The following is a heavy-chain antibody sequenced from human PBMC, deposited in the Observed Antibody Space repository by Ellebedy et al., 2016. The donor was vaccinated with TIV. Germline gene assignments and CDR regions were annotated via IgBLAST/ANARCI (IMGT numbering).Heavy chain of an antibody. CDR2: TYCRSKCYN. V-gene: IGHV6-1*01. D-gene: IGHD6-19*01. CDR3: AALQWLAPAWYFDL. J-gene: IGHJ2*01. CDR1: GDSVSSNSAA. Sequence: SQTLSLTCGISGDSVSSNSAAWNWIRQSPSRGLEWLGRTYCRSKCYNDYAASVKSRISINPDISKNQFSLQLNSVTAADTAVYYCAALQWLAPAWYFDLWGRGTLVTVSS.